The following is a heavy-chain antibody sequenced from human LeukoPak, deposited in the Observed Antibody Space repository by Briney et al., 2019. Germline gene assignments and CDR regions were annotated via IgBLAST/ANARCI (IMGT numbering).Heavy chain of an antibody. Sequence: PGGSLRLSCVVSGLRFSNHGMHWVRQAPGKGLEWVAFVKGRFTISRDNAKNSLYLQMNSLRAEDTAVYYCARASSSSWGGWGQGTLVTVSS. CDR1: GLRFSNHG. CDR3: ARASSSSWGG. D-gene: IGHD6-13*01. V-gene: IGHV3-33*03. J-gene: IGHJ4*02.